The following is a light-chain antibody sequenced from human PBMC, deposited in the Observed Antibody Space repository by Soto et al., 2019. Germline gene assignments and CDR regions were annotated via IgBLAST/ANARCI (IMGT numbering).Light chain of an antibody. Sequence: QSALTQPAFVSGSPGQSITISCTGTSSDVGGYKYVSWYQQHPGKAPKLMIYEVSNRPSGVSNRFSGSKSGNTASLTISGLQAEDEADYYCSSYTSSNTLVVFGGGTKLTVL. J-gene: IGLJ2*01. V-gene: IGLV2-14*01. CDR2: EVS. CDR1: SSDVGGYKY. CDR3: SSYTSSNTLVV.